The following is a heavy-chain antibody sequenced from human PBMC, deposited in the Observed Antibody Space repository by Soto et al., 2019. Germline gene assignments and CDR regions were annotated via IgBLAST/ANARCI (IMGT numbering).Heavy chain of an antibody. V-gene: IGHV3-23*01. CDR2: ITFRGENT. Sequence: EVQLLESGGGLVQPGGSLRLSCAASGFTFSSYAMSWVRQAPGKGLEWLAGITFRGENTYYADSVKGRFTLSRDNSRNRLDLQMNSLKVEDTALYYCAKLGTMGVFDNWGQGTLLTVSS. CDR3: AKLGTMGVFDN. J-gene: IGHJ4*02. D-gene: IGHD1-26*01. CDR1: GFTFSSYA.